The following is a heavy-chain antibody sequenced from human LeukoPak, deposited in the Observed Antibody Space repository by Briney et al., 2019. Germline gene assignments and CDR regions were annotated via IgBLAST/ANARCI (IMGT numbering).Heavy chain of an antibody. D-gene: IGHD6-19*01. Sequence: GGSLRLSCAASGFTFSTYAITWVRQGPGKGLEWVSAIRPDGDRTYYANSVRGRFTISRDNSKDTVYLQINGLRVEDTAVYHCARGQSGTRGWYTVDYWGQGTLVTASS. CDR1: GFTFSTYA. CDR3: ARGQSGTRGWYTVDY. J-gene: IGHJ4*02. CDR2: IRPDGDRT. V-gene: IGHV3-23*01.